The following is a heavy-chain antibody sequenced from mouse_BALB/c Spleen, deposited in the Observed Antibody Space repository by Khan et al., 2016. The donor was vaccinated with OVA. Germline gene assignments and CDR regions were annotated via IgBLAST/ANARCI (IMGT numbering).Heavy chain of an antibody. V-gene: IGHV1-4*01. Sequence: QVQLQQSGAELARPGASVKMSCKASGYTFTTYTMHWVKQRPGQGLEWIGYINPSNGYTNYNQKFKDKSTLTADKSSSTAYMQLSSLTSDYSAVYYCAREGAYSRCDGWFAYWGQGTLVTVSA. CDR2: INPSNGYT. J-gene: IGHJ3*01. CDR3: AREGAYSRCDGWFAY. D-gene: IGHD2-14*01. CDR1: GYTFTTYT.